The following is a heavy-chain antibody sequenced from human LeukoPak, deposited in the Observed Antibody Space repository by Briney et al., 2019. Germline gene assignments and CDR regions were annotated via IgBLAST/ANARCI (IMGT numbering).Heavy chain of an antibody. J-gene: IGHJ5*02. CDR2: INHSGST. D-gene: IGHD2-2*01. CDR1: TYSISSGYY. V-gene: IGHV4-38-2*02. CDR3: ARVVPAAKFDP. Sequence: SETLSLTCTVSTYSISSGYYWGWIRQPPGKGLEWIGEINHSGSTNYNPSPKSRVTISVDTSKNQFSLKLSSVTAADTAVYYCARVVPAAKFDPWGQGTLVTVSS.